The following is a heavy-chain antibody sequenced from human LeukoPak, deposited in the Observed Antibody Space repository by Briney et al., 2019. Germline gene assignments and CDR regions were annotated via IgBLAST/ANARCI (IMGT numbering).Heavy chain of an antibody. CDR2: IYYSGST. J-gene: IGHJ6*03. Sequence: PSETLSLTCTVSGYSISSGYYWSWIRQPPGKGLEWIGYIYYSGSTYYNPSLKGRVTISVDTSKNQFSLKLSSVTAADTAVYYCARVNFWSGYVYYMDVWGKGTTVTVSS. D-gene: IGHD3-3*01. CDR1: GYSISSGYY. CDR3: ARVNFWSGYVYYMDV. V-gene: IGHV4-30-4*08.